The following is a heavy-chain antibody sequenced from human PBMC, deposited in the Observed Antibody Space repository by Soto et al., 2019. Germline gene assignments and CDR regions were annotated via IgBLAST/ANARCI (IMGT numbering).Heavy chain of an antibody. CDR1: GYSISIGNY. CDR3: ARGLGAPLYYFDC. V-gene: IGHV4-38-2*02. Sequence: SETLSLTCPVSGYSISIGNYWGWIRQPPGKRLEWIGSIYQSGSTYYNPSLRSRATISVDTPKNQFPLKLSSVTAEDTAVYYCARGLGAPLYYFDCWGQGILVTVSS. J-gene: IGHJ4*02. CDR2: IYQSGST. D-gene: IGHD1-26*01.